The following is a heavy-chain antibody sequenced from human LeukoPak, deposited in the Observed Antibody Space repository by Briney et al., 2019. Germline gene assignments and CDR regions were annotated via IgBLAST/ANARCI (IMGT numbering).Heavy chain of an antibody. CDR3: ARDRPRYNWNLNWFDP. CDR2: ISAYNGNT. D-gene: IGHD1-1*01. Sequence: ASVKVSCKASGYTCTSYGISWVRQAPGQGLEWMGWISAYNGNTNYAQKLQGRVTMTTDTSTSTAYMELRSLRSDDTAVYYCARDRPRYNWNLNWFDPWGQGTLVTVSS. CDR1: GYTCTSYG. V-gene: IGHV1-18*01. J-gene: IGHJ5*02.